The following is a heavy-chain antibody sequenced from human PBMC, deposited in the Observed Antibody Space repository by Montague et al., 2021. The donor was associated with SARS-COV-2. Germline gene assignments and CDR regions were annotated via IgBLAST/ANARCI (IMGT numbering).Heavy chain of an antibody. V-gene: IGHV4-61*02. Sequence: TLSLTCTVSGGSISGGSYYWSWIRQPAGKRLEWIGRIYTSGTTDYSFSLKSRVTISVDTSKNQFSLKLTSVTAADTAVYYCARAHSGSWAHLDNWGQGSLVTVSS. CDR2: IYTSGTT. D-gene: IGHD5-12*01. CDR3: ARAHSGSWAHLDN. CDR1: GGSISGGSYY. J-gene: IGHJ4*02.